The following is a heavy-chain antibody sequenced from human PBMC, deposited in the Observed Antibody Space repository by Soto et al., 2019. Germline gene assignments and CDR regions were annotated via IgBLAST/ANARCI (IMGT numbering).Heavy chain of an antibody. CDR2: INQDGGGT. D-gene: IGHD6-19*01. CDR1: GFTFISSF. V-gene: IGHV3-7*03. CDR3: ARYFRGSGRYFFDY. J-gene: IGHJ4*02. Sequence: GGSLRLSCVASGFTFISSFMGWVRQAPGKGLEWVANINQDGGGTYYVDSVEGRFTISRDNAKDSLYLQMNSLRGEDTAVYYCARYFRGSGRYFFDYWGQGTLVTVSS.